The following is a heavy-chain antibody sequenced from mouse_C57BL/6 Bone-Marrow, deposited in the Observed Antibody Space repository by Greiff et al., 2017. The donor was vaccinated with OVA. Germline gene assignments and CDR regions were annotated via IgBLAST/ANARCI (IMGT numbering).Heavy chain of an antibody. Sequence: EVHLVESGEGLVKPGGSLKLSCAASGFTFSSYAMSWVRQTPEKRLEWVAYISSGGDYIYYADTVKGRFTISRDNARNTLYLQMSSLKSEDTAMYYCTREDDYDPFDYWGQGTTLTVSS. CDR2: ISSGGDYI. J-gene: IGHJ2*01. CDR1: GFTFSSYA. D-gene: IGHD2-4*01. V-gene: IGHV5-9-1*02. CDR3: TREDDYDPFDY.